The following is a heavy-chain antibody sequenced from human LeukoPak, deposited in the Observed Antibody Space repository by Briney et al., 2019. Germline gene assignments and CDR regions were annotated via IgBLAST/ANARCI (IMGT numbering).Heavy chain of an antibody. V-gene: IGHV3-7*01. J-gene: IGHJ4*02. Sequence: GGSLRLSCAASGFTFSSYWMSWVRQAPGKGLEWVANIKQDGSEKYYVDSVKGRFTISRDNAKNSLYLQMNSLRAEGTAVYYCASYPRYSSGWYKDYWGQGTLVTVSS. CDR2: IKQDGSEK. CDR1: GFTFSSYW. CDR3: ASYPRYSSGWYKDY. D-gene: IGHD6-19*01.